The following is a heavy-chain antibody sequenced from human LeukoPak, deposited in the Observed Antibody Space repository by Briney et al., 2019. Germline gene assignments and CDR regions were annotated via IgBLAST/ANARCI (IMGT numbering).Heavy chain of an antibody. CDR2: INSDGSST. Sequence: GGSLRLSCAASGFTFSSYWMHWVRQAPGKWLVWVSRINSDGSSTSYADSVKGRFTISRDNAKNTLYLPMNSLRAEDTAVYYCARDDAGYSYDPRGWFDPWGQGTLVTVSS. D-gene: IGHD5-18*01. J-gene: IGHJ5*02. V-gene: IGHV3-74*01. CDR3: ARDDAGYSYDPRGWFDP. CDR1: GFTFSSYW.